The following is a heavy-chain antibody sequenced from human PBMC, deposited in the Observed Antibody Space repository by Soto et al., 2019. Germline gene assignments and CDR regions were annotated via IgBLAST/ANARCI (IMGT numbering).Heavy chain of an antibody. CDR2: FSGTGGYT. V-gene: IGHV3-23*01. J-gene: IGHJ5*02. CDR1: GFTFSTYA. Sequence: PGGSLRLSCAASGFTFSTYALSWVRQAPGKGLEWVSTFSGTGGYTYYTDSVKGRFTISRDESKNTLFLHMNSLRAADTAVYYCARGQRALITYGPFDPWGQGTLVTVSS. D-gene: IGHD4-17*01. CDR3: ARGQRALITYGPFDP.